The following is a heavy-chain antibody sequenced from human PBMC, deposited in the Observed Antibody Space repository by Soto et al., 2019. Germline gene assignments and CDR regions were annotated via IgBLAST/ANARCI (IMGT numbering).Heavy chain of an antibody. CDR3: AKRDYYDSSAYYDY. Sequence: GGSLSLSCAASGFTFSSYAKSWVRQVPGKGLEWVSAISGSGSSTYYADSVKGRFTISRDNSKNTLYLQMNSLRAEDTAVYYCAKRDYYDSSAYYDYWGQGTLVTVSS. V-gene: IGHV3-23*01. CDR1: GFTFSSYA. D-gene: IGHD3-22*01. CDR2: ISGSGSST. J-gene: IGHJ4*02.